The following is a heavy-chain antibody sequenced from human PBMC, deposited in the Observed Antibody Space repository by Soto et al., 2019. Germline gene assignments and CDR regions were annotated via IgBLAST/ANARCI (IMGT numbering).Heavy chain of an antibody. J-gene: IGHJ3*01. Sequence: EVQLEQSAAEVKKPGEPLKISCKASGYKFTTFWLNWVRQTPGKGLELLGRIDPTDSFTIYSPPFEGHFTISVDRSISTAYLQWNSLQASDTAIYYCARPASGCSRDAFDVGGQGTTVTVSS. CDR1: GYKFTTFW. CDR3: ARPASGCSRDAFDV. V-gene: IGHV5-10-1*03. D-gene: IGHD2-15*01. CDR2: IDPTDSFT.